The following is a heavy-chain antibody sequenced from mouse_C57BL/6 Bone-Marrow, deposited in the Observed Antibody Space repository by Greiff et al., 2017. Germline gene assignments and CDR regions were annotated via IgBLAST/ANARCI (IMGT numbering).Heavy chain of an antibody. Sequence: EVMLVESGGGLVKPGGSLKLSCAASGFTFSSYAMSWVRQTPEKRLEWVATISDGGSYTYYPDNVKGRFTISRDNAKNNLYLQMSHLKSEDTAMYYCARDRRLRRGYYYAMDYWGQGTSVTVSS. D-gene: IGHD2-2*01. J-gene: IGHJ4*01. CDR3: ARDRRLRRGYYYAMDY. V-gene: IGHV5-4*01. CDR2: ISDGGSYT. CDR1: GFTFSSYA.